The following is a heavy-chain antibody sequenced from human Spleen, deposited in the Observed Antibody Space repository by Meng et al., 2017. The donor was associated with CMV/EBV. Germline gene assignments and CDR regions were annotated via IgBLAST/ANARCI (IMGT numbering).Heavy chain of an antibody. J-gene: IGHJ5*02. Sequence: KASGYTFTGYYMHWVRQAPGQGLEWMGWMNPNSGDTGYAEDFQGRISFTRNNSIATAYMELTRLTPDDTAIYYCARGFGDYEVYYFDPWGQGTLVTVSS. CDR1: GYTFTGYY. V-gene: IGHV1-8*03. D-gene: IGHD3-22*01. CDR2: MNPNSGDT. CDR3: ARGFGDYEVYYFDP.